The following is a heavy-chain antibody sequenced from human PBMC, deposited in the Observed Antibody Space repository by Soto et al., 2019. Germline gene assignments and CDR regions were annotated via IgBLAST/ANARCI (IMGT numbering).Heavy chain of an antibody. CDR2: INHSGST. CDR3: ARATKDYYDSSGYPGGLIDY. Sequence: SETLSLTCAVYGGSFSGYYWSWIRQPPGKGLEWIGEINHSGSTNYNPSLKSRVTISVDTSKNQFSLELSSVTAADTAVYYCARATKDYYDSSGYPGGLIDYWGQGTLVTVSS. J-gene: IGHJ4*02. CDR1: GGSFSGYY. D-gene: IGHD3-22*01. V-gene: IGHV4-34*01.